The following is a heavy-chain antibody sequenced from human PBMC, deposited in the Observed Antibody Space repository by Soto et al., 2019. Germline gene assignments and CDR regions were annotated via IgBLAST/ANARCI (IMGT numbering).Heavy chain of an antibody. CDR1: GFAFTDAW. Sequence: ESGGGLVEPGGSLRLSCAASGFAFTDAWMNWVHQAPGKGLEWVGRIKSNAQGGTADYAAPVKGRFIMSRDDSKSTLYLQMNSLKTEDTAVYYCASSITQLLTDWGQGTLVAVAS. V-gene: IGHV3-15*07. D-gene: IGHD6-13*01. CDR3: ASSITQLLTD. CDR2: IKSNAQGGTA. J-gene: IGHJ4*02.